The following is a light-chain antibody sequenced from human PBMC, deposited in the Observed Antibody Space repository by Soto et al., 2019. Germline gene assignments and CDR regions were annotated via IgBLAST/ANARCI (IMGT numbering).Light chain of an antibody. J-gene: IGKJ3*01. Sequence: DIQMTQSPSSLSASVGDRVTITCQASQNINNYLNWYQQKPGRAPKLLIYDASNLEAGVPSRFRGSGSGTDFTFTISSLQPEDIATYYCQQYDNLPRTFGPGTKVDIK. CDR2: DAS. CDR3: QQYDNLPRT. CDR1: QNINNY. V-gene: IGKV1-33*01.